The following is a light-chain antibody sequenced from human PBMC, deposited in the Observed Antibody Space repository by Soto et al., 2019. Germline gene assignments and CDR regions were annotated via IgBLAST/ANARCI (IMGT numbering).Light chain of an antibody. CDR1: QGISSY. J-gene: IGKJ1*01. CDR2: AAS. Sequence: DIQLTQSPSFLSASVGDRVTITCRASQGISSYLAWYHQKPGKAPKLLIYAASTLQSGVPSRFSCSRSGTEFTLTISSLQPEDFATYYCQQLNSYPRTFGQGTKVEIK. CDR3: QQLNSYPRT. V-gene: IGKV1-9*01.